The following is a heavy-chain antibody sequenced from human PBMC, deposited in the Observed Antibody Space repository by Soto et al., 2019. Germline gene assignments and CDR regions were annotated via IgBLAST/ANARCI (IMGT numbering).Heavy chain of an antibody. CDR1: GGSISGYD. CDR3: AREKGIAAAGFDY. CDR2: IYYSGST. D-gene: IGHD6-13*01. J-gene: IGHJ4*02. Sequence: PSETLSLTCTVSGGSISGYDWSWIRQPPGKGLEWIGYIYYSGSTNYNPSLKSRVTISVDTSKNQFSLKLSSVTAADTAVYYCAREKGIAAAGFDYWGQGTLVTVSS. V-gene: IGHV4-59*01.